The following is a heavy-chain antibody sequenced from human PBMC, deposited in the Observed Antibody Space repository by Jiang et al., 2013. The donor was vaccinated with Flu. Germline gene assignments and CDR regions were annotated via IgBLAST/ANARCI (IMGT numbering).Heavy chain of an antibody. CDR1: GFSLYTSGVG. V-gene: IGHV2-5*02. CDR2: IYWDDYK. CDR3: AHRLHYYGSGNYRSGWFDP. Sequence: KPTQTLTLTCSLSGFSLYTSGVGVGWIRQSPGKALEWLAVIYWDDYKRFSPSLRSRLTITKDTSTNQVVLTMTNMDPVDTGTYYCAHRLHYYGSGNYRSGWFDPWGQGTLVTVSS. D-gene: IGHD3-10*01. J-gene: IGHJ5*02.